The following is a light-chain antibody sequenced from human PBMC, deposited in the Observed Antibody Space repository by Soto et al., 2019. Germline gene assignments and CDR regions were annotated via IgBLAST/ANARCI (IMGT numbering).Light chain of an antibody. Sequence: EIVLTQSPATLSLSPGERATLSCRASQSVSSYLAWYQQKPGQAPRLLIYDASNRATGIPARFRGSXXGTDFTLTISSPEPEDFAVYYCQQRMNWPVTFGQGTRLEIK. J-gene: IGKJ5*01. V-gene: IGKV3-11*01. CDR2: DAS. CDR1: QSVSSY. CDR3: QQRMNWPVT.